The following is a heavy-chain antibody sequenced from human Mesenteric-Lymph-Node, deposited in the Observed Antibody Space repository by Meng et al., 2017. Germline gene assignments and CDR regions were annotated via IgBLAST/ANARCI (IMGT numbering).Heavy chain of an antibody. CDR2: ISWDGGST. V-gene: IGHV3-43*01. CDR1: GFTFDDYT. CDR3: AKDKGSFVGHYGSGNYFGGKGYGIGV. Sequence: GESLKISCAASGFTFDDYTMHWVRQAPGKGLEWVSLISWDGGSTYYADSVKGRFTVSRDNSKNSLYLQMNSLRTEGTALYYCAKDKGSFVGHYGSGNYFGGKGYGIGVWGQGTTVTVSS. D-gene: IGHD3-10*01. J-gene: IGHJ6*02.